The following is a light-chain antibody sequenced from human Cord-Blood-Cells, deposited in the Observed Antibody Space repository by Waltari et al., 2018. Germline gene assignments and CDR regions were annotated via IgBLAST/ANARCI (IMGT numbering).Light chain of an antibody. CDR1: QSISSY. J-gene: IGKJ3*01. Sequence: DIQMTQSPSSLSASVGDSVTITCRASQSISSYLNWYQQKPGKDPKLLIYAASSLQSGVPSRFSGSGSGTDFTLTISSLQPEDFATYYCQQSYSTLFTFGPGTKVDIK. V-gene: IGKV1-39*01. CDR2: AAS. CDR3: QQSYSTLFT.